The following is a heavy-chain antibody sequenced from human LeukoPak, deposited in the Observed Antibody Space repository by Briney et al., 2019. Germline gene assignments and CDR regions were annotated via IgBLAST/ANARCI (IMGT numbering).Heavy chain of an antibody. CDR1: GYIFSGYY. CDR2: INPNSGDT. J-gene: IGHJ3*02. Sequence: GASVKVSCKASGYIFSGYYMHWVRQAPGQGLEWMGWINPNSGDTNYAQKFQGRVTMTRDTSISTAYMELSRLRSDDTAVYYCARLVRGTIFGVGNAFDIWGQGTMVTVSS. V-gene: IGHV1-2*02. D-gene: IGHD3-3*01. CDR3: ARLVRGTIFGVGNAFDI.